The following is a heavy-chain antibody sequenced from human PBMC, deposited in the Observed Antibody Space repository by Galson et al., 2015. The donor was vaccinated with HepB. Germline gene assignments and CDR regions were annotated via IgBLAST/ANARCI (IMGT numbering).Heavy chain of an antibody. CDR2: MNPKSGNT. CDR3: TRGCSGNYLSPLDH. J-gene: IGHJ4*02. CDR1: GYTFSTYD. D-gene: IGHD3-10*02. V-gene: IGHV1-8*01. Sequence: SVKVSCKASGYTFSTYDINWVRQAPGQGLEWMGWMNPKSGNTGCAPKFQGRVSMTRNTSISTASMELGSLRSEDTAVYFCTRGCSGNYLSPLDHWGQGTLVTVSS.